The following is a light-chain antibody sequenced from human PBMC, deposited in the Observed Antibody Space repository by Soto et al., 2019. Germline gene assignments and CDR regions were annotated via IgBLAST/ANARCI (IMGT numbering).Light chain of an antibody. Sequence: DIQITQSPSALSASLGDRVTISCRASHDISISLNWYQHKSGKAPKLLIYAASGLHSGVPSRFSGSGSGTDFTLTISSLQPEDFATYYCQQSYVTPWTLGQGTKVDIK. V-gene: IGKV1-39*01. J-gene: IGKJ1*01. CDR1: HDISIS. CDR2: AAS. CDR3: QQSYVTPWT.